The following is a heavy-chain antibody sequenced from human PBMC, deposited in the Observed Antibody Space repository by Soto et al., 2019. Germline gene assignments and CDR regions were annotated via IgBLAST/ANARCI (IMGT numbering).Heavy chain of an antibody. Sequence: GSLRLSCAASGFTFSSYAMSWIRQAPGKGLEWLSHISPKSTYRNYADSVKGRFTISRDNTKSSLFLQMNSLGVEDTAVYYCARGGGGGLFEHWGQGVLVTVSS. CDR2: ISPKSTYR. D-gene: IGHD2-21*01. J-gene: IGHJ4*02. V-gene: IGHV3-21*05. CDR3: ARGGGGGLFEH. CDR1: GFTFSSYA.